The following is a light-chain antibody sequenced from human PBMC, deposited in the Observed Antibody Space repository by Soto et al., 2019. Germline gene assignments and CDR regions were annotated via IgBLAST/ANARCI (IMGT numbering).Light chain of an antibody. V-gene: IGKV1-17*01. CDR2: AAS. J-gene: IGKJ1*01. CDR3: LQHNSYPRT. CDR1: QGIGNG. Sequence: DIQMTQSPSSLSASVGDRVTITCRASQGIGNGLGWFQQKPGRAPKRLMYAASGLESGVPPRFSGSGSGTEFTLTISSLQPEDFATYYCLQHNSYPRTFGQGTKVEIK.